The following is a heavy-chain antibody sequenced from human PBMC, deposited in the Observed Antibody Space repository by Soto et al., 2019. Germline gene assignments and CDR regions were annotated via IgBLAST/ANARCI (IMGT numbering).Heavy chain of an antibody. J-gene: IGHJ4*02. V-gene: IGHV5-51*01. Sequence: PGESLKISCKGSGYSFTSYWIGWVRQMPGKGLEWMGIIYPGDSDTRYSPSFQGQVTISADKSISTAYLQWSSLKASDTAMYYCARALYGDYSRTLTYYSDYWGQGTLVTVSS. D-gene: IGHD4-17*01. CDR2: IYPGDSDT. CDR1: GYSFTSYW. CDR3: ARALYGDYSRTLTYYSDY.